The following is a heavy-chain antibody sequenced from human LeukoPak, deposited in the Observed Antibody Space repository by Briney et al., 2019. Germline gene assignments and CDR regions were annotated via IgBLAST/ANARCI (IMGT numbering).Heavy chain of an antibody. CDR3: ASLYDIVGTTVDY. J-gene: IGHJ4*02. V-gene: IGHV1-2*06. CDR2: IDPNTGGT. Sequence: ASVKVSCKTSGCTFTNYYIHWVRQAPEQGLEWMGRIDPNTGGTKSAKNFQGRVTMTRDTSISTAYMALSGLRSDDTAVYYCASLYDIVGTTVDYWGQGTLVTVSS. D-gene: IGHD1-26*01. CDR1: GCTFTNYY.